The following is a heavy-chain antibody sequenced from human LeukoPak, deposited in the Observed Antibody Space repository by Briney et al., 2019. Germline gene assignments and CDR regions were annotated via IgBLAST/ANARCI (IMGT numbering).Heavy chain of an antibody. CDR1: GYTFIGYY. D-gene: IGHD2-15*01. CDR2: INPHNGDT. CDR3: ATVRDIVVGGGPYYFDY. J-gene: IGHJ4*02. V-gene: IGHV1-2*02. Sequence: ASVKVSCRASGYTFIGYYLHWVRQAPGQGLEWMGWINPHNGDTNYAQKFQGRVTMTRDTSITIAYMELSRLKSDDTAVYYCATVRDIVVGGGPYYFDYWGQGTLVTVSS.